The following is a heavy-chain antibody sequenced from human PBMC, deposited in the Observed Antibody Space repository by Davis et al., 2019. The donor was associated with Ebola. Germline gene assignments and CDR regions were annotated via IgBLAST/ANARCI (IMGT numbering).Heavy chain of an antibody. CDR1: GFTVSSNY. CDR3: ARGSAGLAAAYYHYHMDV. Sequence: GESLKISCAASGFTVSSNYMSWVRQAPGKGLEWVSCINSDGSSTSYADSVKGRFTISRDNAKNSLYLQMHSLRAEDTAVYCCARGSAGLAAAYYHYHMDVWGKGTTVTVSS. CDR2: INSDGSST. V-gene: IGHV3-74*01. D-gene: IGHD6-13*01. J-gene: IGHJ6*03.